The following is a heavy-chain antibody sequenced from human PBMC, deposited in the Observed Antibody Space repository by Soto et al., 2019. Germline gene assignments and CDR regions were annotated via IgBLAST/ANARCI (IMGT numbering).Heavy chain of an antibody. D-gene: IGHD3-10*01. CDR2: ISGTGDRT. CDR1: GFTFSSYA. Sequence: EVQLLESGGGLVQHGGSLRLSCAASGFTFSSYAMGWVRQTPGKGLEWVSAISGTGDRTFYADSVKGRFNISRDKSKTVLPLQMISLIAENTAVYYCAKALWFGVGLRGGYFAYWGQGTLVTVAS. V-gene: IGHV3-23*01. J-gene: IGHJ4*02. CDR3: AKALWFGVGLRGGYFAY.